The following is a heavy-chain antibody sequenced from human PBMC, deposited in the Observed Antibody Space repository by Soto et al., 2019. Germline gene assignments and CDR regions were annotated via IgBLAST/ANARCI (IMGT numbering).Heavy chain of an antibody. CDR2: ISRFSDRT. CDR1: GFNFNSYT. V-gene: IGHV3-21*01. Sequence: GGSLRLSCSASGFNFNSYTMNWVRQAPGKGLEWVSSISRFSDRTYYADSVKGRFAIFRANAKTSLYLQMDSLRPEDTAIYYCAREGVTNYTDYYFDLWGHGALVTVSS. J-gene: IGHJ4*01. CDR3: AREGVTNYTDYYFDL. D-gene: IGHD4-4*01.